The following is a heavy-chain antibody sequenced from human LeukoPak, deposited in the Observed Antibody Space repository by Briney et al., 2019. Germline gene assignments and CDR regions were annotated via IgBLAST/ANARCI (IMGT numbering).Heavy chain of an antibody. CDR1: GGSVSSGSYY. D-gene: IGHD3-22*01. Sequence: ETLSLTCTVSGGSVSSGSYYWSWIRQPPGKGLEWIGEINHSGSTNYSPSLKSRVTISVDTSKNQFSLKLSSVTAADTAVYYCARGTSRNYYDSSGYPIYYYYGMDVWGQGTTVTVSS. CDR2: INHSGST. CDR3: ARGTSRNYYDSSGYPIYYYYGMDV. J-gene: IGHJ6*02. V-gene: IGHV4-39*07.